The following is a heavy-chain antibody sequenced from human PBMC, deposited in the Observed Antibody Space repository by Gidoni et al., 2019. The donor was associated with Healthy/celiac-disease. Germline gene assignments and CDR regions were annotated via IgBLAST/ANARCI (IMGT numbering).Heavy chain of an antibody. Sequence: QVQLVESGGGLVKPGGSLRLSCAASGFTFSDYYMSWIRQAQGKGLEWVSYISSSSRHTNYAVSVKGRFTISRNNAKNSLYLQMNSLRAEDTAVYYCARVAGLDAFDIWGQGTMVTVSS. CDR3: ARVAGLDAFDI. CDR1: GFTFSDYY. CDR2: ISSSSRHT. V-gene: IGHV3-11*06. J-gene: IGHJ3*02.